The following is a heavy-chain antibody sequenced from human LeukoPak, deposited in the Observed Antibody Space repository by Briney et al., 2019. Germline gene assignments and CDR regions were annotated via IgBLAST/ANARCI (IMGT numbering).Heavy chain of an antibody. Sequence: SGGSLRLSCAASGFTFSSYAMGWVRQAPGKGLECVSAISDDSSKTSYADSVKGRFTISRDYSKNTLYLQMNSLRAEDTAVYYCAKEGPDYGDYRSGDYFDFWGQGTLVTVSS. V-gene: IGHV3-23*01. CDR3: AKEGPDYGDYRSGDYFDF. J-gene: IGHJ4*02. CDR1: GFTFSSYA. D-gene: IGHD4-17*01. CDR2: ISDDSSKT.